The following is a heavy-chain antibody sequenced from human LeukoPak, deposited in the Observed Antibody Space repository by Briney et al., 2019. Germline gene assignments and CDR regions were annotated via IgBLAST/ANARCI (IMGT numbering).Heavy chain of an antibody. J-gene: IGHJ4*02. CDR3: ARDLYADYVWGSFDY. D-gene: IGHD3-16*01. CDR1: GFTFSSYG. V-gene: IGHV3-33*01. Sequence: GGSLRLSCAASGFTFSSYGMHWVRQAPGKGLEWVAVIWYDGSNKYYADSEKGRFTISRDNSKNTLYLQMNSLRVEDTAVYYCARDLYADYVWGSFDYWGQGTLVTVSS. CDR2: IWYDGSNK.